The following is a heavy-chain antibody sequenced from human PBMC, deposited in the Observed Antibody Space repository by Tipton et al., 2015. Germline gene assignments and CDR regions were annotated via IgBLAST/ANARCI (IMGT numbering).Heavy chain of an antibody. J-gene: IGHJ4*02. Sequence: SLRLSCAVSGFSFSDYTMNWVRQAPGKGLEWVSSISDSSSYLYYADSVKGRFTISRDNAKDSLYLQMNSLRAEDTAMYYCARAKGSGGSCYRYWGRGTLVTVSS. CDR1: GFSFSDYT. CDR2: ISDSSSYL. D-gene: IGHD2-15*01. V-gene: IGHV3-21*01. CDR3: ARAKGSGGSCYRY.